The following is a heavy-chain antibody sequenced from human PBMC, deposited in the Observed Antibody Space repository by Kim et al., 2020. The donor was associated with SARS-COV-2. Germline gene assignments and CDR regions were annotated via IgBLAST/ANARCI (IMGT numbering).Heavy chain of an antibody. V-gene: IGHV3-23*01. CDR1: GFTFTGYA. Sequence: GGSLRLSCTTSGFTFTGYAMSWVRQAPGKGLEWVSSIDGSDGTTYYVDSVKGRFTISRDNSKNTLYLQRNSLRDDDTAVYYCMKGGWGWIWDHWGQGT. CDR3: MKGGWGWIWDH. D-gene: IGHD2-2*03. J-gene: IGHJ4*02. CDR2: IDGSDGTT.